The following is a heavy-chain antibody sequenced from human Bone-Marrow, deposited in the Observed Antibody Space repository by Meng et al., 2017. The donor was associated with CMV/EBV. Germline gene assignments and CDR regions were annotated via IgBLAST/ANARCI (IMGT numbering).Heavy chain of an antibody. CDR3: TRDLLSGLTSDY. CDR1: GGSISSSSYY. V-gene: IGHV4-39*07. D-gene: IGHD1-14*01. CDR2: IYYSGST. Sequence: GSLRLSCTVSGGSISSSSYYWGWIRQPPGKGLEWIGSIYYSGSTYYNPSLKSRVTISVDTSKNQFSLKVSSVTAADTAVYYCTRDLLSGLTSDYWGQGTLVTVSS. J-gene: IGHJ4*02.